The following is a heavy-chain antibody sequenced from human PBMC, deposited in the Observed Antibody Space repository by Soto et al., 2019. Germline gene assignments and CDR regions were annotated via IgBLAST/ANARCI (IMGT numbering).Heavy chain of an antibody. CDR3: ARVGGYSYGGVDY. D-gene: IGHD5-18*01. J-gene: IGHJ4*02. CDR2: INPSGGST. CDR1: GYTFTSYY. Sequence: QVQLVQSGAEVKKPGASVKVSCKASGYTFTSYYMHWVRQAPGQGLEWMGIINPSGGSTTYAQKFQGRVTMPRATSTSTVYMELSSLRSEDTAVYYCARVGGYSYGGVDYWGQGTLVTVSP. V-gene: IGHV1-46*01.